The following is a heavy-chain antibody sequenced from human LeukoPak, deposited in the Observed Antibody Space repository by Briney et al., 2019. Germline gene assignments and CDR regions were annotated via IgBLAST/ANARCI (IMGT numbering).Heavy chain of an antibody. CDR1: GGSISSGSYY. D-gene: IGHD3-10*01. CDR3: ARDTAPFGSGSYNY. V-gene: IGHV4-61*02. CDR2: IYTSGST. J-gene: IGHJ4*02. Sequence: SQTLSLTCTVSGGSISSGSYYWSWIRQPAGKGLEWIGRIYTSGSTNYNPSLKSRVTISVDTSKNQFSLKLSSVTAADTAVCYCARDTAPFGSGSYNYWGQGTLVTVSS.